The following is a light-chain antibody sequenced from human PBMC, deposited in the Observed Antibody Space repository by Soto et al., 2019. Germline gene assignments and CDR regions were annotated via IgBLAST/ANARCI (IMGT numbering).Light chain of an antibody. CDR3: CSYAGSYTYV. V-gene: IGLV2-11*01. Sequence: QSALTHPRSLSGSPGQSVTISCTGTSSDVGAYNYVSWYQQHPGKAPKLVIYDVNRRPSGVPDRFSGSKSGNTASLTISGLQAEDEADYYCCSYAGSYTYVFGTGTKVTVL. CDR2: DVN. J-gene: IGLJ1*01. CDR1: SSDVGAYNY.